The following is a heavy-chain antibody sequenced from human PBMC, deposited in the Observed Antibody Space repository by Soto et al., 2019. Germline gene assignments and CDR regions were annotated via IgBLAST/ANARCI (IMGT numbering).Heavy chain of an antibody. J-gene: IGHJ4*02. CDR1: GFTFSSYA. CDR2: IRGSGGST. Sequence: EVQLLESGGGLVQPGGSLRLSCAASGFTFSSYAMSWVRQAPGKGLEWVSAIRGSGGSTYYAASVKGRFTITRDNSKNTLYLQMNSLRAEDTAVYYCAKDDGRGYSYAGFYWGQGTLVTVSS. D-gene: IGHD5-18*01. V-gene: IGHV3-23*01. CDR3: AKDDGRGYSYAGFY.